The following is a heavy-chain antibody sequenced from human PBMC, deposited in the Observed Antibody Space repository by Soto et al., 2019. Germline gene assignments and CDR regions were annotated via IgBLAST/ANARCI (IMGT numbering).Heavy chain of an antibody. CDR3: ARQVQWLGSFDY. CDR2: IYYSGST. Sequence: QVQLQESGPGLVKPSETLSLTCTVSGGSISSYYWSWIRQPPGKGLEWIGYIYYSGSTNYNPSLKSRVALSVDTTKNPFSLKLSSGTAGDTAVYYCARQVQWLGSFDYWGQGPLVTVSS. CDR1: GGSISSYY. D-gene: IGHD6-19*01. V-gene: IGHV4-59*08. J-gene: IGHJ4*02.